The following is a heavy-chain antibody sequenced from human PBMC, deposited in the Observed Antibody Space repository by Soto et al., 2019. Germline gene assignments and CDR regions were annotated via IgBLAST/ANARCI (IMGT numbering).Heavy chain of an antibody. V-gene: IGHV4-39*01. CDR3: ARGFPNNWFDP. CDR2: IYYSGST. Sequence: PSETLSLTCTVSGGSISSSSYYWGWIRQPPGKGLEWIGSIYYSGSTYYNPSLKSRVTISVDTSKNQFSLKLSSVTAADTAVYYCARGFPNNWFDPWGQGTLVTVSS. CDR1: GGSISSSSYY. J-gene: IGHJ5*02. D-gene: IGHD3-10*01.